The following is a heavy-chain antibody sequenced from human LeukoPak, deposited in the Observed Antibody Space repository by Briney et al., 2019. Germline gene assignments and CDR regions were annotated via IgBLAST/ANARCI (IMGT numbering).Heavy chain of an antibody. CDR3: ARQVDV. Sequence: SETLSLTCAVSGYSISSGYYWGWIRQPPGKELEWIGSIYHSGSTYYNPSLKSRVTISVDTSKNQFSLKLSSVTAADTAVYYCARQVDVWGKGTTVTVSS. J-gene: IGHJ6*04. V-gene: IGHV4-38-2*01. CDR2: IYHSGST. CDR1: GYSISSGYY.